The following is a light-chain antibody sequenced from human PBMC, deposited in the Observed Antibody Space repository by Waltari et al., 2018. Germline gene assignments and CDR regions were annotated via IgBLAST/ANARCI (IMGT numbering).Light chain of an antibody. V-gene: IGKV3-20*01. CDR2: HTA. CDR1: QGVCKY. J-gene: IGKJ1*01. Sequence: WRARQGVCKYLAWYQQRPGQAPRLLLYHTAIRATGIPDRFSGSGYGTDFSLTISRLEPEDFAVYYCQKYDFLPATFDQGTTVEIK. CDR3: QKYDFLPAT.